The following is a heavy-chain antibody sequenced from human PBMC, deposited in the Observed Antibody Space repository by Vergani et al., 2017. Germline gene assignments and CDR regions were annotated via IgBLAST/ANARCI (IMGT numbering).Heavy chain of an antibody. Sequence: QVQLVQSGAEVKKPGAPVKVSCKAPGYTFTGYYMHWVRQAPGQGLEWMGWINPNSGGTNDAQKFQGRVTMTRDTSISTAYMELSRLRSDDTAVYYCARDQRSTYYYDSSGYYTYWGQGTLVTVSS. CDR1: GYTFTGYY. D-gene: IGHD3-22*01. CDR2: INPNSGGT. V-gene: IGHV1-2*02. J-gene: IGHJ4*02. CDR3: ARDQRSTYYYDSSGYYTY.